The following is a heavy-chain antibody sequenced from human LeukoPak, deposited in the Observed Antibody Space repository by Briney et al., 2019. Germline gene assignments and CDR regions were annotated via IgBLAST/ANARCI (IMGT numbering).Heavy chain of an antibody. CDR1: GGSFSGYY. J-gene: IGHJ5*02. V-gene: IGHV4-34*01. Sequence: SETLSLTCAVYGGSFSGYYWSWIRQPPGKGLEWIREINHSGSTNYNPSLKSRVTISVDTSKNQFSLKLSSVTAADTAVYYCARGGTIFGVALPRLNWFDPWGQGTLVTVSS. D-gene: IGHD3-3*01. CDR3: ARGGTIFGVALPRLNWFDP. CDR2: INHSGST.